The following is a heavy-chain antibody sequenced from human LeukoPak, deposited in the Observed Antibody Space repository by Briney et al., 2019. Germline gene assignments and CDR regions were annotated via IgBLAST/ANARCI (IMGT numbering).Heavy chain of an antibody. CDR2: MNPNSGNT. J-gene: IGHJ4*02. V-gene: IGHV1-8*01. D-gene: IGHD2/OR15-2a*01. CDR1: GYTFTSYD. Sequence: ASVKVSCKAAGYTFTSYDINWVRQATGQGLEWMGWMNPNSGNTGYAQKFQGRVTMTRNTSISTAYMELSNLRSEDTAVYYCARVGWLSYKDYWGQGTLVTVSS. CDR3: ARVGWLSYKDY.